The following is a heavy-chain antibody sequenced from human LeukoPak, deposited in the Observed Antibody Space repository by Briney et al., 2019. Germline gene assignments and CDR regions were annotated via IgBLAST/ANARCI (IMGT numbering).Heavy chain of an antibody. V-gene: IGHV4-39*07. CDR2: IYYSRST. CDR3: ARDRDDDPNSSWYRSGLNWFDP. Sequence: SETLSLTCAVSGASVSGSNYYWGWIRQPPGKGLEWIGSIYYSRSTYYNPSLKSRVTISVDTSKNQFSLKLSSVTAADTAVYYCARDRDDDPNSSWYRSGLNWFDPWGQGTLVTVSS. D-gene: IGHD6-13*01. CDR1: GASVSGSNYY. J-gene: IGHJ5*02.